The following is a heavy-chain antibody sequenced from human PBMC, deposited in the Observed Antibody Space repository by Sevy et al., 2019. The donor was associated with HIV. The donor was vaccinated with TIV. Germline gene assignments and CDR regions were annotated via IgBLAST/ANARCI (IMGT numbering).Heavy chain of an antibody. J-gene: IGHJ6*02. CDR3: ARMGYCSSTSCYQLSYGMDV. CDR1: GFTFSSYS. D-gene: IGHD2-2*01. Sequence: GGSLRLSCAASGFTFSSYSMNWVRQAPGKGLEWVSFISSSSSYIYYADSVKGRFTISRDNAKNSLYLQMNSLRAEDTAVYYCARMGYCSSTSCYQLSYGMDVWGQGTTVTVSS. V-gene: IGHV3-21*01. CDR2: ISSSSSYI.